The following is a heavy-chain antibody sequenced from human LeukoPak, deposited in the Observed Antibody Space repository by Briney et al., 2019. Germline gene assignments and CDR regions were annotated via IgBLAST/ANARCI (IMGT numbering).Heavy chain of an antibody. Sequence: PGESLRLSCAASGITFSNYWMSWVRQAPEKGQEWVAHIKHDGTKKHYVDSVKGRFTIFRDNAENSLYLQMTSLGVDEEAVVYYSTGAIGRCDGDPCYPVFDSWGRGALVTVSS. CDR3: STGAIGRCDGDPCYPVFDS. J-gene: IGHJ4*02. D-gene: IGHD2-21*01. CDR2: IKHDGTKK. V-gene: IGHV3-7*03. CDR1: GITFSNYW.